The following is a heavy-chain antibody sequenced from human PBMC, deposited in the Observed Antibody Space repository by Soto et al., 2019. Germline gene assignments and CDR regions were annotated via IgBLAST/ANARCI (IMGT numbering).Heavy chain of an antibody. CDR1: GGTFNTSA. V-gene: IGHV1-69*01. Sequence: QAQLVPSGAEMKTPGSSVKVSCKASGGTFNTSAISWVRQAPGQGLEWMGGIIPLYDTRNYAQKFQGRVMITADESTTTAFMELGSLRSEDSAIYYCTRSVITPFGVSDYSYYYSGMDVWGQGTTVTVSS. CDR2: IIPLYDTR. D-gene: IGHD3-3*01. J-gene: IGHJ6*02. CDR3: TRSVITPFGVSDYSYYYSGMDV.